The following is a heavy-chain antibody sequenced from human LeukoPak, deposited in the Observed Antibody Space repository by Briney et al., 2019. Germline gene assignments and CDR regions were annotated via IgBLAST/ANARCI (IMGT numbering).Heavy chain of an antibody. D-gene: IGHD1-1*01. CDR3: VKHSGGVYGNSDY. CDR1: GFTFSRHA. CDR2: IGRGGTDT. Sequence: GGSLRLSCVASGFTFSRHAASWFRQAPGKGLEWVSTIGRGGTDTYYADSVRGRFTISKDSSKNTLQMNSLSAEDTAIYYCVKHSGGVYGNSDYWGQGVLVTVSS. J-gene: IGHJ4*02. V-gene: IGHV3-23*01.